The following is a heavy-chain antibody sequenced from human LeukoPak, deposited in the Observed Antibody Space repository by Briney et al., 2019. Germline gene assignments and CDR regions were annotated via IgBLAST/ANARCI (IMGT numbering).Heavy chain of an antibody. V-gene: IGHV4-59*12. CDR3: ARDARGEWERVHFDY. D-gene: IGHD1-26*01. CDR1: GGSISSYY. CDR2: IYYSGST. Sequence: SETLSLTCTVSGGSISSYYWSWIRQPPGKGLEWIGYIYYSGSTNYNPSLKSRVTISVDTSKNQFSLKLSSVTAADTAVYYCARDARGEWERVHFDYWGQGTLVTVSS. J-gene: IGHJ4*02.